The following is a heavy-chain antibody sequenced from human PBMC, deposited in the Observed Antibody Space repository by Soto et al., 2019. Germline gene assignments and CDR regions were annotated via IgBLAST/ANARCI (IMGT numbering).Heavy chain of an antibody. J-gene: IGHJ6*02. CDR1: GFTFSSYS. V-gene: IGHV3-21*01. CDR2: ISSSSSYI. D-gene: IGHD6-13*01. Sequence: GGSLRLSCAASGFTFSSYSMNWVRQAPGKGLEWVSSISSSSSYIYYADSVKGRFTISRDNAKNSLYLQMNSLRAEDTAVYYCARDTGYSSSWYEYYYGMDVWGQGTTVTVSS. CDR3: ARDTGYSSSWYEYYYGMDV.